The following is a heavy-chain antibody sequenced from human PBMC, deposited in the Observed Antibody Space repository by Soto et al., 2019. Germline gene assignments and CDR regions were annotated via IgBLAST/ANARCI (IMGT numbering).Heavy chain of an antibody. CDR3: ARGIITIFGVVVANYYYYYGMDV. V-gene: IGHV1-69*13. J-gene: IGHJ6*02. Sequence: SVKVSCKSSGGTFSSYSISWVRQAPGQGLECMGWIIPIFGTANYAQKFQGRVTITADESTSTAYMELSSLRSEDTAVYYCARGIITIFGVVVANYYYYYGMDVWGQGTTVTSP. D-gene: IGHD3-3*01. CDR2: IIPIFGTA. CDR1: GGTFSSYS.